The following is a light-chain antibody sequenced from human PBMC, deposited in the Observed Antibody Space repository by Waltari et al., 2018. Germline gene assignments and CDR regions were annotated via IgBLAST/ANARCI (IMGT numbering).Light chain of an antibody. J-gene: IGKJ2*01. V-gene: IGKV4-1*01. CDR3: QQYYATPVT. CDR2: WAS. CDR1: HSLFYHSTNKNY. Sequence: DIVMTQSPDSLAVSLGERATINCRSNHSLFYHSTNKNYLGWLQQKPGQPPKWIISWASTRESGVPDRFSGSGSGTDFSLTITSLQAEDVAVYYCQQYYATPVTFGQGTKPEIK.